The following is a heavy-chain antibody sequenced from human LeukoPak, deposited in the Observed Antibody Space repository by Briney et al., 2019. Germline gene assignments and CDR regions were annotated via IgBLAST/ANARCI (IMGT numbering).Heavy chain of an antibody. Sequence: GASVKVSCKASGYTFTSYGISWVRQAPGQGLEWMGWISAYNGNTNYAQKLQGRVTMTTDTSTSTAYMELRSPRSDDTAVYYCARIRSGVAGRPPDAFDIWGQGTMVTVSS. V-gene: IGHV1-18*01. CDR3: ARIRSGVAGRPPDAFDI. D-gene: IGHD6-19*01. CDR2: ISAYNGNT. J-gene: IGHJ3*02. CDR1: GYTFTSYG.